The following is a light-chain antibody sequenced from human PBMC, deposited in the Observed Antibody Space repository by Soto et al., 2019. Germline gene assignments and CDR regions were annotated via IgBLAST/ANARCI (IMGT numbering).Light chain of an antibody. CDR1: QSINSW. J-gene: IGKJ4*01. Sequence: DIQMTQSPSTLSASVGDRVTITCRASQSINSWLAWYQQKPGNAPKLLIYAASTLQSGVPSRFSGSGSGTDFTLTVSSLQPEDVATYYCQKYNSAPLTFGGGTRVEIK. V-gene: IGKV1-27*01. CDR2: AAS. CDR3: QKYNSAPLT.